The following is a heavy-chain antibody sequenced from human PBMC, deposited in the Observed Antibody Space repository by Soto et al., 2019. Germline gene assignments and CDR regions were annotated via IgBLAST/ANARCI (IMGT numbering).Heavy chain of an antibody. CDR1: GGSISSYY. Sequence: SETLSLTCTVSGGSISSYYWRWTRQAPDKGLEWIGYIYNSGRYNYNPSLESRLTISIDTSKNQFSLRLASVTAADTAVYYCARHNYGSGSTYFDYWGQGTLVTVSS. V-gene: IGHV4-59*01. D-gene: IGHD3-10*01. J-gene: IGHJ4*02. CDR3: ARHNYGSGSTYFDY. CDR2: IYNSGRY.